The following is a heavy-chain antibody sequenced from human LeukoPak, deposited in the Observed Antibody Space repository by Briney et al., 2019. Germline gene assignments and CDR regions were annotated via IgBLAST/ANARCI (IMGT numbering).Heavy chain of an antibody. CDR2: ISWDGGST. D-gene: IGHD2-15*01. CDR3: AKEYCSGGSCYSGLDY. J-gene: IGHJ4*02. CDR1: GFTFDDYT. V-gene: IGHV3-43*01. Sequence: PGGSLRLSCAASGFTFDDYTMHWVRQAPGKGLEWVSLISWDGGSTYYADSVKGRFAISRDNSKNSLYLQMNSLRTEDTALYYCAKEYCSGGSCYSGLDYWGQGTLVTVSS.